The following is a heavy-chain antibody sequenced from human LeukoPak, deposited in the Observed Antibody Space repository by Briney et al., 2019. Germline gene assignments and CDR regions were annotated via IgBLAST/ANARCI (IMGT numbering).Heavy chain of an antibody. CDR1: GFTFSSYA. J-gene: IGHJ4*02. V-gene: IGHV3-23*01. D-gene: IGHD5-18*01. CDR2: ISGSGGST. CDR3: AKHGHRGYSYGLYDY. Sequence: GGSLRLSCAASGFTFSSYAMSWVRQAPGKGLEWVSAISGSGGSTYYADSVKGRFTISRDNSKNTLYLQMNRLRAEDTAVYYYAKHGHRGYSYGLYDYWGQGTLVAVSS.